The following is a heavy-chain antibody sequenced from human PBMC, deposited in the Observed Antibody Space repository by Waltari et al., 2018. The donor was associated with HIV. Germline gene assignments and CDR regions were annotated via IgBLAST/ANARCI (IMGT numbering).Heavy chain of an antibody. Sequence: VRLVVSGGGLARPVGALRLPCTASGFPAGNNTITWHRQASGKGLGWFSTVYGDVTIVYADSVKGRFSSSRDTSRNILHLLMDSRRVDDTAVYYCAREVFYYDNSGHPGWFDPWGQGTLVAVSS. D-gene: IGHD3-22*01. V-gene: IGHV3-66*01. J-gene: IGHJ5*02. CDR1: GFPAGNNT. CDR3: AREVFYYDNSGHPGWFDP. CDR2: VYGDVTI.